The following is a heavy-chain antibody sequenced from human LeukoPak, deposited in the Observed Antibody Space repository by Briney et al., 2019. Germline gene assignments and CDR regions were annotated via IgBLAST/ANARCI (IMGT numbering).Heavy chain of an antibody. CDR3: GGGGAADI. CDR1: GFTFSGSA. J-gene: IGHJ3*02. D-gene: IGHD3-16*01. Sequence: GGSLRLSCAPSGFTFSGSAMHWVRQASGKGLEWVGRIRSKTNNYATAYAASVKGRFTISRDDSKNTAYLQMSSLKTEDTAVYYCGGGGAADIWGQGTMVTVSS. CDR2: IRSKTNNYAT. V-gene: IGHV3-73*01.